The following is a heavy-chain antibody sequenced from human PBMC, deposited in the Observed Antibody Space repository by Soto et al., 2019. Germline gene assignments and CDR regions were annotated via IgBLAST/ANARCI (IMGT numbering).Heavy chain of an antibody. J-gene: IGHJ5*02. CDR2: IYYSGST. D-gene: IGHD3-10*01. CDR1: GGSISSSSYY. CDR3: ARRGAVGEVRLDP. V-gene: IGHV4-39*01. Sequence: QLQLQESGPGLVKPSETLSLTCTVSGGSISSSSYYWGWIRQPPGKGLEWIGSIYYSGSTYYNPSLKSRVTISVDTSKNQFSLKLSSVTAADTAVYYCARRGAVGEVRLDPWGQGTLVTVSS.